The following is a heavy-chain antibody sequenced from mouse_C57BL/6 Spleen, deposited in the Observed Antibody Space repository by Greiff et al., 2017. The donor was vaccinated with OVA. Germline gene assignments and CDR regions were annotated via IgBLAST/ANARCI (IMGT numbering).Heavy chain of an antibody. Sequence: EVKLQESGEGLVKPGGSLKLSCAASGFTFSSYAMSWVRQTPEKRLEWVAYISSGGDYIYYADTVKGRFTISRDNARNTLYLQMSSLKSEDTAMYYCTRGGYDGDYYAMDYWGQGTSVTVSS. CDR3: TRGGYDGDYYAMDY. V-gene: IGHV5-9-1*02. CDR1: GFTFSSYA. D-gene: IGHD2-14*01. CDR2: ISSGGDYI. J-gene: IGHJ4*01.